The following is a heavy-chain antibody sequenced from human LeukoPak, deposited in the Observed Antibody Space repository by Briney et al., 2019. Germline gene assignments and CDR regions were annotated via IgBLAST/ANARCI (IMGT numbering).Heavy chain of an antibody. D-gene: IGHD3-16*01. Sequence: SGGSLRLSWAASGFTFDDYAMHWVRQAPGKGLEWVSGITWNSGSIGYADSVKGRFTISRDNAKNSLYLQMNSLRAEDTALYYCAKGKVWGTFDIWGQGTMVTVSS. CDR3: AKGKVWGTFDI. CDR1: GFTFDDYA. J-gene: IGHJ3*02. V-gene: IGHV3-9*01. CDR2: ITWNSGSI.